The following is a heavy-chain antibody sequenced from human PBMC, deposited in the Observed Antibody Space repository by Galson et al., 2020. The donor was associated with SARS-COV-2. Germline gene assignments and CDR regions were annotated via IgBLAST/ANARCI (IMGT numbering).Heavy chain of an antibody. V-gene: IGHV6-1*01. D-gene: IGHD1-26*01. CDR2: TYYRSKWYN. Sequence: SQTLSLTCAISGDSVSSNSAAWNWIRQSPSRGLEWLGRTYYRSKWYNDYAVSVKSRITINPDTSKNQFSLQLNSVTPEDTAVYYCARAYLSGSYYSFGVPGYWFDPWGQGTLVTVSS. CDR3: ARAYLSGSYYSFGVPGYWFDP. CDR1: GDSVSSNSAA. J-gene: IGHJ5*02.